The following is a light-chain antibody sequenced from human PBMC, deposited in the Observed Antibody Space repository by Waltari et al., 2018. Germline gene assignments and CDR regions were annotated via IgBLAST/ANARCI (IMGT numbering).Light chain of an antibody. CDR2: KAS. CDR3: QQYNSYLYT. CDR1: PSISSW. Sequence: DIQMTQSPSTLSASVGDRVTITCRASPSISSWLAWYQQKPGKAPNLLIYKASNLKSGVPSRFSGSGSGTEFTLTISSLQPDDFATYYCQQYNSYLYTFGQGTKLEIK. J-gene: IGKJ2*01. V-gene: IGKV1-5*03.